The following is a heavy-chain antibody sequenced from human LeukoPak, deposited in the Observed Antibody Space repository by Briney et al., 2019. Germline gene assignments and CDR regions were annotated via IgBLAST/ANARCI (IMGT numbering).Heavy chain of an antibody. V-gene: IGHV3-23*01. CDR3: ANGGPLNWFDP. J-gene: IGHJ5*02. CDR2: ISGSGGST. D-gene: IGHD3-3*01. CDR1: GFTFSSYA. Sequence: GGSLRLSCAASGFTFSSYAMSWGRQAPGTGLEWVSAISGSGGSTYYADSVKGRFTISRDNSKNTLYLQMNSLRAEDTAVYYCANGGPLNWFDPWGQGTLVTVSS.